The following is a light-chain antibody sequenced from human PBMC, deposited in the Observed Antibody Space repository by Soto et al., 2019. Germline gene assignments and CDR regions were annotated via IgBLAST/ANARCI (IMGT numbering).Light chain of an antibody. CDR1: SSDVGGYNY. CDR3: SSYTGSVTLL. Sequence: QSALTQPASVSGSPGQSITISCTGTSSDVGGYNYVSWYQHHPGKAPKLMIYDVSNRPSGVSNRFSGSKSGNTASLTISGLQAEDEADYYCSSYTGSVTLLFGGGTKLTVL. J-gene: IGLJ2*01. V-gene: IGLV2-14*03. CDR2: DVS.